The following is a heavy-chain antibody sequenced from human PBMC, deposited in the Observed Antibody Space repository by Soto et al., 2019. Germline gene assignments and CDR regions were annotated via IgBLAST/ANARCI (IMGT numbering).Heavy chain of an antibody. J-gene: IGHJ6*02. D-gene: IGHD2-2*01. CDR3: VARIKLGYCSSTSCYDGMDV. CDR2: IIPIFGTA. Sequence: QVQLVQSGAEVKKPGSSVKVSCKASGGTFSSYAISWVRQAPGQGLEWMGGIIPIFGTANYAQKFQGRVTITADKSTSTAYMELSSLRSEDTAVYYCVARIKLGYCSSTSCYDGMDVWGQGTTVTVSS. V-gene: IGHV1-69*06. CDR1: GGTFSSYA.